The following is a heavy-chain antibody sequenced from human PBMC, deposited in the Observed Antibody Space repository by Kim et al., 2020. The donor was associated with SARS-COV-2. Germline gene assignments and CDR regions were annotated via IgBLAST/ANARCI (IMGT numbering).Heavy chain of an antibody. CDR3: ASEIAAAGTDPPQLSDY. V-gene: IGHV7-4-1*02. Sequence: ASVKVSCKASGYTFTSYAMNWVRQAPGQGLEWMGWINTNTGNPTYAQGFTGRFVFSLDTSVSTAYLQISSLKAEDTAVYYCASEIAAAGTDPPQLSDYWGQGTLVTVSS. D-gene: IGHD6-13*01. CDR2: INTNTGNP. J-gene: IGHJ4*02. CDR1: GYTFTSYA.